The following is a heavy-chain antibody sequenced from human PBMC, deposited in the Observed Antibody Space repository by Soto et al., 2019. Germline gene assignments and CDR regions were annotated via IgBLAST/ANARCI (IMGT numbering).Heavy chain of an antibody. D-gene: IGHD1-1*01. J-gene: IGHJ4*02. V-gene: IGHV4-30-4*01. CDR3: ASNSDGYIFYDY. Sequence: QVELQESGPGLVKPSQTLSLTCTVSGGSISSGDSYWSWIRQPPGTGLEWIGYIYYSGGTYYNPSLKSRVSISVDTSTNQSSRKLSTVTASATDVYYCASNSDGYIFYDYSGQGTLVNVSS. CDR1: GGSISSGDSY. CDR2: IYYSGGT.